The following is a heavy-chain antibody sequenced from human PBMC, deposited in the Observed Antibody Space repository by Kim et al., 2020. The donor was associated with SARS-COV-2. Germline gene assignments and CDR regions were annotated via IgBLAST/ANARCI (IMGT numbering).Heavy chain of an antibody. Sequence: GGSLRLSCAASGFTFSSYGMHWVRQAPGKGLEWVAVIWYDGSNKYYADSVKGRFTISRDNSKNTLYLQMNSLRAEDTAVYYCAKAGCGSGSFYSSPYYYGMDVWGQGTTVTVSS. V-gene: IGHV3-33*06. CDR3: AKAGCGSGSFYSSPYYYGMDV. J-gene: IGHJ6*02. D-gene: IGHD3-10*01. CDR1: GFTFSSYG. CDR2: IWYDGSNK.